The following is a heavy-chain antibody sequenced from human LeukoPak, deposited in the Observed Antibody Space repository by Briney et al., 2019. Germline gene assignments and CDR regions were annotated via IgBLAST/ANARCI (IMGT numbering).Heavy chain of an antibody. CDR2: INTNTGNP. CDR1: GYTFTSYA. Sequence: GASVKVSCKASGYTFTSYAMNWVRQAPGQGLEWMGWINTNTGNPTYAQGFTGRFVFSLDTSVSTAYLQISSLKAEDTAVYYCARDSEIAAAGTYNWFDPWGQGTLVTVSS. J-gene: IGHJ5*02. D-gene: IGHD6-13*01. CDR3: ARDSEIAAAGTYNWFDP. V-gene: IGHV7-4-1*02.